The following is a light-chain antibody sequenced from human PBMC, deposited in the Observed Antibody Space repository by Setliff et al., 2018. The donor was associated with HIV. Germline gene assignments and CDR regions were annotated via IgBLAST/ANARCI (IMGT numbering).Light chain of an antibody. V-gene: IGKV3-20*01. CDR3: HQYGSSPWT. CDR1: HYISSTH. Sequence: EVVLTQSPGTLSLSPGDRVTLSCRASHYISSTHLAWYQQEPGQAPRLLFYGASSRSTGIPDRFSGSGSGTDFTLTITRLEPEDFAVYYCHQYGSSPWTFGQGTKVDIK. CDR2: GAS. J-gene: IGKJ1*01.